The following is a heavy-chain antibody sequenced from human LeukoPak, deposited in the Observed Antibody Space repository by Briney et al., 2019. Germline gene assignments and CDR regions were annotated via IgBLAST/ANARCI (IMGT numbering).Heavy chain of an antibody. D-gene: IGHD1-14*01. J-gene: IGHJ4*02. CDR3: ATESATNHYFDY. CDR1: GGSISSGGYY. CDR2: IYYSGST. Sequence: SETLSLTCTVSGGSISSGGYYWSWIRQHPGKGLEWIGYIYYSGSTYYNPSLKSRVTISVDTSKNQFSLKLSSVTAADTAVYYCATESATNHYFDYWGQGTLVTVSS. V-gene: IGHV4-31*03.